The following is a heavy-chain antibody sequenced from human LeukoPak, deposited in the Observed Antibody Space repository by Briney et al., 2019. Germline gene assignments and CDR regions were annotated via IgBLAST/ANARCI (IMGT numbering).Heavy chain of an antibody. J-gene: IGHJ4*02. Sequence: SETLSLTCTVSGGSISSSSYYWGWIRQPPGKGLEWIGSIYYGGSTYYNPSLKSRVTISVDTSKNQFSLKLSSVTAADTAVYYCARGDEDYYDSSGPPYYWGQGTLVTVSS. CDR2: IYYGGST. CDR1: GGSISSSSYY. D-gene: IGHD3-22*01. CDR3: ARGDEDYYDSSGPPYY. V-gene: IGHV4-39*01.